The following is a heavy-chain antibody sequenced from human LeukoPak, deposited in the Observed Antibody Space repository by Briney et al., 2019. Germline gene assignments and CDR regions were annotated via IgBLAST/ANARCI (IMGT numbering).Heavy chain of an antibody. CDR2: ISHSGTYI. CDR3: AREAVPGTGWFDP. Sequence: GGSLRLSCAVSGFTLSSSEMNWVRQAPGKGLEWVSSISHSGTYIYYADSVKGRFTLSRDTSKNSLFLQMNSLRAEDTAVYYCAREAVPGTGWFDPWGQGTLVTVSS. D-gene: IGHD6-19*01. J-gene: IGHJ5*02. CDR1: GFTLSSSE. V-gene: IGHV3-21*01.